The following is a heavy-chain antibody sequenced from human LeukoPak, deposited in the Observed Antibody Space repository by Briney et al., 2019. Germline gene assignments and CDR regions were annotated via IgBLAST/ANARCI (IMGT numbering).Heavy chain of an antibody. V-gene: IGHV3-9*01. CDR1: GFTFDDYA. CDR2: INWDSNRK. CDR3: TKDVSGAAGTRYFDL. D-gene: IGHD6-13*01. Sequence: GTSLRLSCAASGFTFDDYAMHWVWHVPGKGLEWVSGINWDSNRKGYADSAKGRFTISRDDAKNSLYLQMSSLRVEDTALYYCTKDVSGAAGTRYFDLWGRGTLVIVSS. J-gene: IGHJ2*01.